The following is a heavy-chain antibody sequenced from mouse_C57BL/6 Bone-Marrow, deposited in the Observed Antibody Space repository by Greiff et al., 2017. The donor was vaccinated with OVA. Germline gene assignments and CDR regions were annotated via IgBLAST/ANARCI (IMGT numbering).Heavy chain of an antibody. CDR1: GFNIKDYY. CDR3: TTSHYYYGKDWYFDV. V-gene: IGHV14-1*01. Sequence: EVKLMESGAELVRPGASVKLSCTASGFNIKDYYMHWVKQRPEQGLEWIGRIDPEDGDTEYAPKFQGKATMTADTSSNTAYLQLSSLTSEDTAVYYCTTSHYYYGKDWYFDVWGTGTTVTVSS. CDR2: IDPEDGDT. D-gene: IGHD1-1*01. J-gene: IGHJ1*03.